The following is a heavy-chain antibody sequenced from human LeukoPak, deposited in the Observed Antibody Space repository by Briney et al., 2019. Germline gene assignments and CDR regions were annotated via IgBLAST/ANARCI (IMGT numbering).Heavy chain of an antibody. J-gene: IGHJ6*02. CDR1: GFTFDDYA. CDR2: ISWNSGSI. Sequence: GGSLRLSCAASGFTFDDYAMHWVRQAPGKGLEWVSGISWNSGSIGYADSVKGRFTISRDNAKNSLYLQMNSLRAEDTASYYCAKDHYYDSSGYPDVWGQGTTVTVSS. D-gene: IGHD3-22*01. CDR3: AKDHYYDSSGYPDV. V-gene: IGHV3-9*01.